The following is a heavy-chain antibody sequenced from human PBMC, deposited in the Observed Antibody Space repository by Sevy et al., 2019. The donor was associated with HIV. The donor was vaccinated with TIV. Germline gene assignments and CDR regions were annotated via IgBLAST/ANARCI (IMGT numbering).Heavy chain of an antibody. D-gene: IGHD3-22*01. CDR1: GYTFTSYG. V-gene: IGHV1-18*01. Sequence: ASVKVSCEASGYTFTSYGIIWVRQAPGQGLEWMGWISAYNGNTNYAQRLQGRVTMTTDTSTSTAYMELTSLRSDDTAVYYCARGPRKYYDSSGYYCPPSYWGQGTLVTVSS. J-gene: IGHJ4*02. CDR3: ARGPRKYYDSSGYYCPPSY. CDR2: ISAYNGNT.